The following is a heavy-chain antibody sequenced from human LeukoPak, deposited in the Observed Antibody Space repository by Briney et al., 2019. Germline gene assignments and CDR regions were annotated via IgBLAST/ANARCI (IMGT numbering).Heavy chain of an antibody. CDR2: IKQDGTEK. J-gene: IGHJ6*03. Sequence: GGSLRLSCAASGFTFSSYWMSWVRQAPGKGLEWVANIKQDGTEKYYVDSVKGRFTISRDNAKNSLYLQMNSLRAEDTAVYYCARDAAVQQLGYYYYYMDVWGKGTTVTVSS. D-gene: IGHD6-13*01. CDR1: GFTFSSYW. CDR3: ARDAAVQQLGYYYYYMDV. V-gene: IGHV3-7*01.